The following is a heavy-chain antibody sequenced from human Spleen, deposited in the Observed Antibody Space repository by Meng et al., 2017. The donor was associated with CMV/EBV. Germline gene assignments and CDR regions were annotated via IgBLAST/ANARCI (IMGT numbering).Heavy chain of an antibody. J-gene: IGHJ4*02. Sequence: SVKVSCKASGGTFSSHAISWVRQAPGQGLEWMGGIIPIFGITHYAQNLQGRVTITTDDSTTTAYMELSSLRSEDTAVYFCASYSYHFFGYCTPSNCQGSVQFDYWGQGTLVTVSS. CDR1: GGTFSSHA. CDR2: IIPIFGIT. V-gene: IGHV1-69*05. CDR3: ASYSYHFFGYCTPSNCQGSVQFDY. D-gene: IGHD2-8*01.